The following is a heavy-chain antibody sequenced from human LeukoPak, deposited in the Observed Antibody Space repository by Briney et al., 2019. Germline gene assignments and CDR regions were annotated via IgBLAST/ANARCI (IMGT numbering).Heavy chain of an antibody. Sequence: SQTLSLTCTVSGGSISSGSYYWSWIRQPAGKGLEWIGRIYTSGSTNYNPSLKSRVTISVDKSKNQFSLKLSSVTAADTAVYYCARDLNHYYGSGSHDYWGQGTLVTVSS. D-gene: IGHD3-10*01. CDR3: ARDLNHYYGSGSHDY. CDR2: IYTSGST. CDR1: GGSISSGSYY. V-gene: IGHV4-61*02. J-gene: IGHJ4*02.